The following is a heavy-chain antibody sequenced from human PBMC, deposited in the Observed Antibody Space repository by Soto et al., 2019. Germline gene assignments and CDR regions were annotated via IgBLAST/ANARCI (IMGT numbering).Heavy chain of an antibody. V-gene: IGHV1-24*01. CDR2: FDPEEGET. J-gene: IGHJ6*02. CDR3: ATGMVRGVDYYYGMDV. CDR1: GYTLTELS. Sequence: ASVKVSCKVSGYTLTELSMHWVRQAPGKGLEWMGGFDPEEGETIYAQKFQGRVTMTEDTSTDTAYMELSSLRSEDTAVYYCATGMVRGVDYYYGMDVWGQGTTVTVSS. D-gene: IGHD3-10*01.